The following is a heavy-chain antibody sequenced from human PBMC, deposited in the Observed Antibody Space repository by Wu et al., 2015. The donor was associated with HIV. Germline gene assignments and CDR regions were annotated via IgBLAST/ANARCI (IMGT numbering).Heavy chain of an antibody. D-gene: IGHD1-14*01. Sequence: QVQLVQSGAEVKKPGASVKVSCKASGYTFTNYDIDWVRQASGQGLEWMGWINPNSGHTGYSQKFQGRVTMTRNTSISTAYMDLNSLKSEDTALYYCTRGLGRGGNHRYFDLWGRGTLITVSS. CDR1: GYTFTNYD. CDR2: INPNSGHT. J-gene: IGHJ2*01. V-gene: IGHV1-8*01. CDR3: TRGLGRGGNHRYFDL.